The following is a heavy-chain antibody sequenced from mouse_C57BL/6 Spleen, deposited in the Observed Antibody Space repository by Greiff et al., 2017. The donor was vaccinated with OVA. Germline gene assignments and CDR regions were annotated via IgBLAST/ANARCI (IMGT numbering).Heavy chain of an antibody. D-gene: IGHD2-1*01. V-gene: IGHV5-17*01. Sequence: EVKLEESGGGLVKPGGSLKLSCAASGFTFSDYGMHWVRQAPEKGLEWVAYISSGSSTIYYADTVKGRFTISRDNAKNTLFLQMTSLRSEDTAMYYCARERINYEGAMDYWGQGTSVTVSS. CDR2: ISSGSSTI. CDR1: GFTFSDYG. J-gene: IGHJ4*01. CDR3: ARERINYEGAMDY.